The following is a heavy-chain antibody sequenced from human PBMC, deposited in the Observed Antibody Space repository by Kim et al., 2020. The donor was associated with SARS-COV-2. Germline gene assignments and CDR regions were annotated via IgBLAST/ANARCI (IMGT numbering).Heavy chain of an antibody. CDR2: IYHSGST. Sequence: SETLSLTCIVSGDSITNGFYWGWIRQPPGKGLEWNGSIYHSGSTYYNLSLKSRVTISVDTSKNQFSLKLSYMTATETAVYYCARGRAPAAPDAFDIWGQGTMVTVSS. V-gene: IGHV4-38-2*02. CDR1: GDSITNGFY. J-gene: IGHJ3*02. D-gene: IGHD2-2*01. CDR3: ARGRAPAAPDAFDI.